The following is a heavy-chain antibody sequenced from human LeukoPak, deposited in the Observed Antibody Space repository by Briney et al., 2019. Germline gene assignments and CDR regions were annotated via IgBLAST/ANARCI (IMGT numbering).Heavy chain of an antibody. D-gene: IGHD3-10*01. Sequence: ASVKVSCKASGYTFTGYYMHWVRQSPGQGLEWMGWINPNSGGTNYAQKFHGRVTMTRDTSISTGYMELSRLRSGDTAVYYFPRGYGPGSYRTNWFDPWGQGTLVTVPS. V-gene: IGHV1-2*02. CDR2: INPNSGGT. J-gene: IGHJ5*02. CDR1: GYTFTGYY. CDR3: PRGYGPGSYRTNWFDP.